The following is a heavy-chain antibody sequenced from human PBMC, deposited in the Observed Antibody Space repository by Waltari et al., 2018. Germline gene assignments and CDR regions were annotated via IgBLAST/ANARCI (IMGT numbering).Heavy chain of an antibody. D-gene: IGHD3-9*01. Sequence: QVQLVQSGAEVKKPGASVKVSCKASGYTFTGYYMHWVRQAPGQGLEWMGRINPNSGGTNYAQKFQGRVTMTRDTSISTAYMELSRLRSDDTAVYYCARGAENFDWLDYFDYWGQGTLVTVSS. CDR3: ARGAENFDWLDYFDY. CDR2: INPNSGGT. J-gene: IGHJ4*02. CDR1: GYTFTGYY. V-gene: IGHV1-2*06.